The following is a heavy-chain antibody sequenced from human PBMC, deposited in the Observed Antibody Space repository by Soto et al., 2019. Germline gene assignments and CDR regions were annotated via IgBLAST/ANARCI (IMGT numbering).Heavy chain of an antibody. V-gene: IGHV1-46*01. D-gene: IGHD6-6*01. J-gene: IGHJ6*02. Sequence: VASVKVSCKASGYTFTSYYIHWVRQAPGQGLEWMGIINPSGGSTSYAQKFQGRVTMTRDTSTSTVYMELSSLRSEDTAVYYCARDRDTYSSSNLNGNGMDVWGQGTTVTV. CDR2: INPSGGST. CDR1: GYTFTSYY. CDR3: ARDRDTYSSSNLNGNGMDV.